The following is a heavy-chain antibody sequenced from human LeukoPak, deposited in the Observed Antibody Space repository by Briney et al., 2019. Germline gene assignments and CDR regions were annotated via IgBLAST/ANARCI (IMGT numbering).Heavy chain of an antibody. Sequence: PGGSLRLSCAASGFTFSSYAMSWVRQAPGRGLEWVSAISGSGGSTYYADSVKGRFTISRDNSKNTLYLQMNSLRAEDTAVYYCAKDTILDYGDLINWFDPWGQGTLVTVSS. CDR1: GFTFSSYA. CDR2: ISGSGGST. CDR3: AKDTILDYGDLINWFDP. V-gene: IGHV3-23*01. J-gene: IGHJ5*02. D-gene: IGHD4-17*01.